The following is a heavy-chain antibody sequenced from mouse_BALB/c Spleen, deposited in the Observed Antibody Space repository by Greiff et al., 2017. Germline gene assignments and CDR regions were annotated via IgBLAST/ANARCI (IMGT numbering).Heavy chain of an antibody. J-gene: IGHJ3*01. V-gene: IGHV1S41*01. CDR1: GYTFTSYW. D-gene: IGHD1-2*01. CDR2: IAPGSGST. CDR3: ARGTATIFAY. Sequence: DLVKPGASVKLSCKASGYTFTSYWINWIKQRPGQGLEWIGRIAPGSGSTYYNEMFKGKATLTVDTSSSTAYIQLSSLSSEDSAVYFCARGTATIFAYWGQGTLVTVSA.